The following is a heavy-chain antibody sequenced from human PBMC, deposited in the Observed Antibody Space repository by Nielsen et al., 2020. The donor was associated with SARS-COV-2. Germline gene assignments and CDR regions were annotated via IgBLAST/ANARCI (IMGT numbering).Heavy chain of an antibody. J-gene: IGHJ4*02. V-gene: IGHV1-46*01. CDR2: INPSGGST. CDR3: ARGRGITLGGVMVTALDF. Sequence: ASVKVSCKASGYTFTSYYMHWVRQAPGQGLEWMGVINPSGGSTNYAQKFQGRVTMTRDTSTSTVYMELSSLRSEDTAVYYCARGRGITLGGVMVTALDFWGQGTLVTVSS. D-gene: IGHD3-16*01. CDR1: GYTFTSYY.